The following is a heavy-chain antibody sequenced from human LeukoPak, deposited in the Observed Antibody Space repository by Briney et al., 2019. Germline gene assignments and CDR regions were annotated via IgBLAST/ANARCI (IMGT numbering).Heavy chain of an antibody. V-gene: IGHV4-30-4*01. Sequence: PSETLSLTCTVSGGSISSGDYYWSWIRQPPGKGLEWIGYIYYSGSTYYNPSLKSRVTISVDTSKNQFSLKLSSVTAADTAVYYCARVSSSGYSEYFQHWGQGTLVTVSS. J-gene: IGHJ1*01. D-gene: IGHD3-22*01. CDR3: ARVSSSGYSEYFQH. CDR1: GGSISSGDYY. CDR2: IYYSGST.